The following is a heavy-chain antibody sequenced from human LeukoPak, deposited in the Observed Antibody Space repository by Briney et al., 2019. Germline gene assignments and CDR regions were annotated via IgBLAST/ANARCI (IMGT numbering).Heavy chain of an antibody. V-gene: IGHV4-34*01. D-gene: IGHD2-21*01. CDR3: ARHPVVLIAQPFYS. CDR2: INHSGST. CDR1: GGSFSGYY. J-gene: IGHJ5*01. Sequence: SETLSLTCAVYGGSFSGYYWSWIRQPPGKGLEWIGEINHSGSTNYNPSLKSRVTISVDTSKNQFYLKLSSVNAADTAVYYCARHPVVLIAQPFYSCGHGTLGTVSS.